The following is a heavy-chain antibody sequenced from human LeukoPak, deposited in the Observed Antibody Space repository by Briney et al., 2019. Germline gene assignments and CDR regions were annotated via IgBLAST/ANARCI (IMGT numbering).Heavy chain of an antibody. D-gene: IGHD2-15*01. J-gene: IGHJ1*01. V-gene: IGHV3-49*04. CDR2: IRSKAYGGTT. Sequence: GGSLRLSCTASGFTFGDYSMSWVRQAPGKGLEWVGFIRSKAYGGTTKNAASVKGRFTISRDDSKSIAYLQMNSLKTEDTAVYCCTRMVEEYFQHWGQGTLVTVSS. CDR1: GFTFGDYS. CDR3: TRMVEEYFQH.